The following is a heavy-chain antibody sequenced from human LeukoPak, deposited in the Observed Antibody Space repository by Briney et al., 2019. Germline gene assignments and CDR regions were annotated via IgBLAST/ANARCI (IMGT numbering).Heavy chain of an antibody. CDR3: ATQGGEMNQIDRGFDY. CDR2: ISGSGGST. D-gene: IGHD1-14*01. Sequence: GGSLRLSCAASGFTFSSYAMSWVRQAPGKGLEWVSAISGSGGSTYYADSVKGRFTISRDNSKNTLYLQMNSLRAEDTAVYYCATQGGEMNQIDRGFDYWGQGTLVTVSS. J-gene: IGHJ4*02. V-gene: IGHV3-23*01. CDR1: GFTFSSYA.